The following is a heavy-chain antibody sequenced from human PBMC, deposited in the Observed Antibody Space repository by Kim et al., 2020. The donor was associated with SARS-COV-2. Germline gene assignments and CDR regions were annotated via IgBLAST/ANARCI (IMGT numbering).Heavy chain of an antibody. J-gene: IGHJ5*02. CDR2: GST. V-gene: IGHV4-34*01. CDR3: ARGRADYP. Sequence: GSTHYNPSLKSRVTISVDTSKNQFALKLSSVTAADTAVYYCARGRADYPRGQGTLVTVAS. D-gene: IGHD1-26*01.